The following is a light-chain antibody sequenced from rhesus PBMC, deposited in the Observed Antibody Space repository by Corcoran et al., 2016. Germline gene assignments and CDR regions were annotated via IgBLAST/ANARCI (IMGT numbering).Light chain of an antibody. V-gene: IGKV1-22*01. CDR3: LQYSSSPPYM. Sequence: DIQMTQSPSSLSASVGDTVTITCRASENINRWLDWYQQKPGKPPSLLIYKASSLQSGVPSRFSGRGSGTYFTLLIRNLPPDVFATYYCLQYSSSPPYMFGQGTKVEIK. CDR1: ENINRW. J-gene: IGKJ2*01. CDR2: KAS.